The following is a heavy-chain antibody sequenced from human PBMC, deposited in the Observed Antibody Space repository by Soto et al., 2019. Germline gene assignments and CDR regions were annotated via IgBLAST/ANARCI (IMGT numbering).Heavy chain of an antibody. D-gene: IGHD3-10*02. V-gene: IGHV1-24*01. CDR1: GYTLTELS. Sequence: ASVKVSCKVSGYTLTELSMHWVRQAPGKGLEWMGGFDPEDGETIYAQKFQGRVTMTEDTSTDTAYMELSSLRSEDTAVYYCATRPPYDFRGVHFDYWGQGTLVTVSS. CDR3: ATRPPYDFRGVHFDY. CDR2: FDPEDGET. J-gene: IGHJ4*02.